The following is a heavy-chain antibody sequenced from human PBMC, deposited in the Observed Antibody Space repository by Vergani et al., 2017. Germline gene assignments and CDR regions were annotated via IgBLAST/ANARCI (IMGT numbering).Heavy chain of an antibody. CDR3: TTDPRYCGDGSCYWLRDHHYYGMDV. CDR2: IKSTFDRGTT. J-gene: IGHJ6*02. CDR1: GFSFRNAW. V-gene: IGHV3-15*01. D-gene: IGHD2-21*01. Sequence: EVQLVESGGGIVKPGGSLRLSCVASGFSFRNAWMNWVRRTPGKGLEWVGRIKSTFDRGTTDYAAAVKGRFTISRDDSKNNLFLQMNGLKTEDIGVYYCTTDPRYCGDGSCYWLRDHHYYGMDVCGQGTTVTVSS.